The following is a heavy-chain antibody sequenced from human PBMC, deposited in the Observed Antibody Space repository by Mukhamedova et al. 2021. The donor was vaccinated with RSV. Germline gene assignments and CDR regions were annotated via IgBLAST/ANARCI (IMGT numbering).Heavy chain of an antibody. Sequence: GKGLEWVAFIRYDGSDKYYADSVEGRFTISRDDSKNTMYLQMNSLRLEDTAIYRCATALEAAAPGAFFYYMDVWGKGTTVTVPS. J-gene: IGHJ6*03. CDR2: IRYDGSDK. D-gene: IGHD6-13*01. V-gene: IGHV3-30*02. CDR3: ATALEAAAPGAFFYYMDV.